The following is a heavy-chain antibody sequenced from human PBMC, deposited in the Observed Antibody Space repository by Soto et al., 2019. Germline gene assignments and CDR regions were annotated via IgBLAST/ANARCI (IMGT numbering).Heavy chain of an antibody. CDR3: TRDKGSYDFWSGYYYYYGMDV. V-gene: IGHV3-49*04. D-gene: IGHD3-3*01. CDR2: IRSKAYGGTT. Sequence: PGGSLRLSCTASGFTSGDYAMSWVRQAPGKGLEWVGFIRSKAYGGTTEYAASVKGRFTISRDDSKSIAYLQMNSLKTEDTAVYYCTRDKGSYDFWSGYYYYYGMDVWGQGTTVTVSS. CDR1: GFTSGDYA. J-gene: IGHJ6*02.